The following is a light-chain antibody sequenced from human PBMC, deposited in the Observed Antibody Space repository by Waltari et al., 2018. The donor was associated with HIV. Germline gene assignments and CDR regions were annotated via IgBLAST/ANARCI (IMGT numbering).Light chain of an antibody. Sequence: DIVMTQSPDSLAVSLGERATINCKSSQSVLYSSNNKNYLAWYQQKPGQPPELLIYWASTRESGVPDRFSGSGSAIDFTLTISSLQAEDVAVYYCQQYYSTPLTFGGGTQVEIK. V-gene: IGKV4-1*01. CDR2: WAS. J-gene: IGKJ4*01. CDR1: QSVLYSSNNKNY. CDR3: QQYYSTPLT.